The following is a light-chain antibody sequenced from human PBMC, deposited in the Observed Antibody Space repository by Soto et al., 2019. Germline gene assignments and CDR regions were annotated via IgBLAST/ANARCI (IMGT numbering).Light chain of an antibody. J-gene: IGLJ3*02. CDR3: AAYTTSSTLV. V-gene: IGLV2-14*03. Sequence: QSALTQPPSVSGSPGQSITISCAGTSADVGAFDYVSWYQHHPGKVPKLMIYDVSDRPSGVSTRFSGSKSANMASLTISGLQADDEADYYCAAYTTSSTLVFGGGTKVTVL. CDR2: DVS. CDR1: SADVGAFDY.